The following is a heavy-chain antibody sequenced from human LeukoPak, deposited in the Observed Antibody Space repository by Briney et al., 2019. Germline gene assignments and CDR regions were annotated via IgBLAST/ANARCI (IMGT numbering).Heavy chain of an antibody. Sequence: GGSLRLSCEASGFSFSSYNMDWVRQTPGKGLEWISSITTSSTYTFYADSVKGRFTISRDNARNSLYLQMDTLRAEDTALYYCARDLASYGSGPYFDSWGQGTLVTVSS. J-gene: IGHJ4*02. D-gene: IGHD3-10*01. CDR3: ARDLASYGSGPYFDS. V-gene: IGHV3-21*01. CDR1: GFSFSSYN. CDR2: ITTSSTYT.